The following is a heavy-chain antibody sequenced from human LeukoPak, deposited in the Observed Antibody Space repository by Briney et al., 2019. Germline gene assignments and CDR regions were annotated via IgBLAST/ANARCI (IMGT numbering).Heavy chain of an antibody. V-gene: IGHV4-34*01. CDR1: GGSFSGYY. Sequence: SETLSLTCAVYGGSFSGYYWSWIRQPPGKGLEWIGEINHSGSTNYNPSLKSRVTISVDTSKNQFSLKLSSVTAADTAVYYCARHPAFEDIADAFDIWGQGTMVTVSS. CDR2: INHSGST. CDR3: ARHPAFEDIADAFDI. J-gene: IGHJ3*02. D-gene: IGHD2-15*01.